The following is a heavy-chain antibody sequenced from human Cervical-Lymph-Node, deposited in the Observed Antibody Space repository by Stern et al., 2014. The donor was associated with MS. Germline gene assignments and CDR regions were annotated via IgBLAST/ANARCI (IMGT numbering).Heavy chain of an antibody. Sequence: QVQLVQSGSEAKKPGSSVKVSCKVSGGTFSTYKISWVRQAPGQGLEWMVAIIPIFGTADYAQKFQDRVTIIANESTSEVHMELSSLRSEDTGVYYCARLGSGYDSSYLDFWGQGTLVTVSS. CDR2: IIPIFGTA. CDR3: ARLGSGYDSSYLDF. V-gene: IGHV1-69*01. CDR1: GGTFSTYK. J-gene: IGHJ4*02. D-gene: IGHD5-12*01.